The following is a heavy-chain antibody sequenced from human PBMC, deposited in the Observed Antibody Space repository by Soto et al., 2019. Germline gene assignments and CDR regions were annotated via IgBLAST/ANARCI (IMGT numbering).Heavy chain of an antibody. CDR1: GFTFSSYA. Sequence: GSLRLSCAASGFTFSSYAMHWVRQAPGKGLEWVAVISYDGSNKYYADSVKGRFTISRDNSKNTLYLQMNSLRAEDTAVYYCARDLGIVVVPAAIRRVPWFDPWGQGTLVTV. CDR2: ISYDGSNK. V-gene: IGHV3-30-3*01. D-gene: IGHD2-2*02. J-gene: IGHJ5*02. CDR3: ARDLGIVVVPAAIRRVPWFDP.